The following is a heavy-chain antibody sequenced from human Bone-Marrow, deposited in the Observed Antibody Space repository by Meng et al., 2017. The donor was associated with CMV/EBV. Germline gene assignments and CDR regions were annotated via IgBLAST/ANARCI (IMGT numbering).Heavy chain of an antibody. CDR2: ITASDDST. CDR1: GFNFKNYA. J-gene: IGHJ4*02. CDR3: AKVVGGNNCYSANDY. V-gene: IGHV3-23*01. Sequence: SGFNFKNYAMTWGREAPGKGLEWVSAITASDDSTYYAGSVKGRFTISRDNSKNTLYLQLNSLRAEDTAVYYCAKVVGGNNCYSANDYWGQGTLVTVSS. D-gene: IGHD2-15*01.